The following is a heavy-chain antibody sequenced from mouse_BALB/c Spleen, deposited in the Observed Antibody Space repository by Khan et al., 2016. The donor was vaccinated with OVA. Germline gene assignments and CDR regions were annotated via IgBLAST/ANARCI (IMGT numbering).Heavy chain of an antibody. CDR2: VSTGGSYT. CDR3: TRLCYYYDGEGFAY. D-gene: IGHD1-1*01. V-gene: IGHV5-6*01. J-gene: IGHJ3*01. Sequence: EVELVESGGDLVKPGGSLKLSCAASGFTFSTYGMSWVRQAPDKRLEWVATVSTGGSYTYYPDSVKGRFTISRDNAKNTLYLQMSGLRSEDTAMFYCTRLCYYYDGEGFAYWGQGTLVTVSA. CDR1: GFTFSTYG.